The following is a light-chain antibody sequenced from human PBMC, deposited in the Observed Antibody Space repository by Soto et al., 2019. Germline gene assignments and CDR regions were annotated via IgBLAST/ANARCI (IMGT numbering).Light chain of an antibody. Sequence: QSVLTQPASVSGSPGQSITISCTGSSSDVGSYNLVSWYQHHPGKAPKLIIYDVSDRPSGVSNRFSGSKSGNTASLTISGLQAEDEADYYCSSYTSSSTFVFGTGTKLTVL. V-gene: IGLV2-14*02. CDR3: SSYTSSSTFV. CDR1: SSDVGSYNL. CDR2: DVS. J-gene: IGLJ1*01.